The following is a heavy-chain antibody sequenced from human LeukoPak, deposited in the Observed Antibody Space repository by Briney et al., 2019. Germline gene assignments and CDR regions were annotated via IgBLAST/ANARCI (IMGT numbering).Heavy chain of an antibody. CDR3: ARLFLGSSFFDY. J-gene: IGHJ4*02. CDR2: IYHSGST. CDR1: GGSISSGGYY. V-gene: IGHV4-30-2*03. Sequence: SETLSLTCTVSGGSISSGGYYWSWIRQPPGKGLEWIGYIYHSGSTYYNPSLKSRVTISVDTSKNQFSLKLSSVTAADTAVYYCARLFLGSSFFDYWGQGTLVTVSS. D-gene: IGHD6-6*01.